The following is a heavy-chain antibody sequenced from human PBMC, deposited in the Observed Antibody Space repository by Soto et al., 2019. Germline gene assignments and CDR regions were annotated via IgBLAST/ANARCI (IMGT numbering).Heavy chain of an antibody. D-gene: IGHD6-13*01. CDR2: LFYTGHT. Sequence: SETLSLTCTVSGHSMSNTDYFWGWIRQTPWSDLQWIGSLFYTGHTYYNPSLLSRVTISLDTSKNQFSLKLSSVTAADTAVYYCARQGPAAYSSSWYYFDYWGQGTLVTVSS. CDR3: ARQGPAAYSSSWYYFDY. V-gene: IGHV4-39*01. J-gene: IGHJ4*02. CDR1: GHSMSNTDYF.